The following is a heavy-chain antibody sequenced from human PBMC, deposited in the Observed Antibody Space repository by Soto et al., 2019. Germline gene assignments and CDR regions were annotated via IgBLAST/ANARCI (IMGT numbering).Heavy chain of an antibody. D-gene: IGHD4-17*01. CDR3: AKSYGDGYYFDY. Sequence: SLRLSCAASGFTFSSYARSWVRQTPERGLECVSAISNSGGSRYYADSVKGRFTISRDNSKNMVYLQVNSLRAEDTAVYYCAKSYGDGYYFDYWGQGTLVTVSS. J-gene: IGHJ4*02. CDR1: GFTFSSYA. CDR2: ISNSGGSR. V-gene: IGHV3-23*01.